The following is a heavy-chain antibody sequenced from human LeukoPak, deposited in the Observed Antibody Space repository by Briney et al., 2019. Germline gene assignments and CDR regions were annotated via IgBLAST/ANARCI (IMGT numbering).Heavy chain of an antibody. J-gene: IGHJ5*02. D-gene: IGHD6-13*01. CDR3: VKSSSWYVNWFDP. V-gene: IGHV3-64D*06. Sequence: GGSLRLSCSASGFTFSSYAMHWVRQAPGEGLEYVSAISSNGGSTYYADSVKGRFTISRDNPKNTLYLQMSSLRAEDTAVYYCVKSSSWYVNWFDPWGQGTLVTVSS. CDR1: GFTFSSYA. CDR2: ISSNGGST.